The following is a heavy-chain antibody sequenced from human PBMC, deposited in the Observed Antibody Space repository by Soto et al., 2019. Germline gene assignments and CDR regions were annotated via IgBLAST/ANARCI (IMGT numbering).Heavy chain of an antibody. Sequence: GGSLRLSCAASGFTFSNAWMSWVRQAPGKGLEWVGRIKSKTDGGTTDYAAPVKGRFTISRDDSKNTLYLQMNSLKTEDTAVYYCTTDHREAAWKAGYDYWGQGTLVTVSS. CDR3: TTDHREAAWKAGYDY. D-gene: IGHD6-13*01. CDR1: GFTFSNAW. V-gene: IGHV3-15*01. CDR2: IKSKTDGGTT. J-gene: IGHJ4*02.